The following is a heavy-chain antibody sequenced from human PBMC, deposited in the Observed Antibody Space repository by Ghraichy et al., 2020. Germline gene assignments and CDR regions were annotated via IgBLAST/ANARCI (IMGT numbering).Heavy chain of an antibody. CDR1: GFTFSNYA. D-gene: IGHD3/OR15-3a*01. V-gene: IGHV3-48*02. CDR2: ISMSSSTI. J-gene: IGHJ6*03. CDR3: ARLEGLFGLGIRDFYYYMDV. Sequence: GGSLRLSCSASGFTFSNYAMNWVRQAPGKGLEWVSYISMSSSTIYYADSVRGRFTVSRDNAKNSLYLQMNRLSDEDTAVYYCARLEGLFGLGIRDFYYYMDVWGKGTTVTVSS.